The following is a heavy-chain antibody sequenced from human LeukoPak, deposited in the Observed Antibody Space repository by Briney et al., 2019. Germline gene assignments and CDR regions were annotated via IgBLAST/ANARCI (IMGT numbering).Heavy chain of an antibody. CDR3: ARDRDMVRGVIYYFDY. J-gene: IGHJ4*02. Sequence: PSETLSLTCTVSGGSISSYYWSWIRQPPGKGLEWIGYIYYSGSTNYNPSLKSRVTISVDTSKNQFSLKLSSVTAADTAVYYCARDRDMVRGVIYYFDYWGQGTLVTVSS. D-gene: IGHD3-10*01. CDR2: IYYSGST. V-gene: IGHV4-59*01. CDR1: GGSISSYY.